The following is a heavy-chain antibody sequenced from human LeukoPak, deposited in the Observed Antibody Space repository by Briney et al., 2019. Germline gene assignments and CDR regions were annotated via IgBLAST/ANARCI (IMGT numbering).Heavy chain of an antibody. CDR2: INPNSGGT. D-gene: IGHD6-13*01. V-gene: IGHV1-2*02. J-gene: IGHJ5*02. CDR3: ARRGSSWNWFDP. CDR1: GYTFTHYV. Sequence: ASVKVSCKTSGYTFTHYVISWVRQAPGQGLEWMGWINPNSGGTNYAQKFQGRVTMTRDTSISTAYMELSRLRSDDTAVYYCARRGSSWNWFDPWGQGTLVTVSS.